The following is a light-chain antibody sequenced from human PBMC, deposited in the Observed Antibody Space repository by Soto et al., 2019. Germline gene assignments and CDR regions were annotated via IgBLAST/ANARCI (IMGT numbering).Light chain of an antibody. J-gene: IGKJ3*01. CDR3: QQYGSSPC. Sequence: EIVLTQSPGTLSLSPGERATLSCRASQSVSSSYLAWYQQKPGQAPWLLIYGASSRATGIPDRFSGSGSGTDFTLTISRLEPEDFAVYYCQQYGSSPCFGPGTKVDIK. CDR1: QSVSSSY. V-gene: IGKV3-20*01. CDR2: GAS.